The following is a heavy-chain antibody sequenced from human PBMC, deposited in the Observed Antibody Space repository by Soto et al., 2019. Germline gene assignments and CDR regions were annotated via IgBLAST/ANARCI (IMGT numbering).Heavy chain of an antibody. CDR2: IYPVDSNT. CDR1: GYSFTNYW. J-gene: IGHJ1*01. Sequence: GESLKISCKASGYSFTNYWIGWVRQMSGKGLEWMGVIYPVDSNTKFSPSFQGQGTMSVDNSISTAYLQRISLKASDTAIYYCARQAYHFDGSSFGSWGQGTLVTVSS. CDR3: ARQAYHFDGSSFGS. D-gene: IGHD3-22*01. V-gene: IGHV5-51*01.